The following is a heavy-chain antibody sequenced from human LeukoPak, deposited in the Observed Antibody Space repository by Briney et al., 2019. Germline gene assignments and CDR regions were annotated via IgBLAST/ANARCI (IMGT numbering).Heavy chain of an antibody. CDR3: ARDLAGVTRDY. D-gene: IGHD2-21*02. CDR2: INPGGGST. CDR1: GYTFTSYY. V-gene: IGHV1-46*01. Sequence: ASVKVSCKASGYTFTSYYMHWVRQAPGQGLEWMGIINPGGGSTSYAQKFQGRVTMTRDTSTSTVYMELSSLRSEDTAVYYCARDLAGVTRDYWGQGTLVTVFS. J-gene: IGHJ4*02.